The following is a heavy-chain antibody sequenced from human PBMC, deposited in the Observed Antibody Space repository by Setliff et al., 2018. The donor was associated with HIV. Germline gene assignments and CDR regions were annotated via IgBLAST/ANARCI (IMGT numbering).Heavy chain of an antibody. CDR2: IYHSGRI. V-gene: IGHV4-34*01. Sequence: PSATLSLTCAVYGGSFSGYYWSWIRQPPGKGLEWIGSIYHSGRIYYNPSLKSRVTISVDTSKNQFALKLSSVTAADTAVYYCARHDGTYCGGDCYLLGYFDLWGRGTLVTVSS. D-gene: IGHD2-21*02. CDR1: GGSFSGYY. J-gene: IGHJ2*01. CDR3: ARHDGTYCGGDCYLLGYFDL.